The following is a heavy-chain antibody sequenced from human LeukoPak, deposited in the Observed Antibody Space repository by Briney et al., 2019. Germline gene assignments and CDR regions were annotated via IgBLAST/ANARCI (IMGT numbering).Heavy chain of an antibody. J-gene: IGHJ4*02. V-gene: IGHV3-48*02. CDR1: GFTFSSYS. CDR3: ASSGSDRFGY. D-gene: IGHD1-26*01. Sequence: GGSLRLSCAASGFTFSSYSMNWVRQAPGKGLEWVSHITASGTAMFYADSVKGRFTISRDNATNSLYLPMHSLRDEDTAVYYWASSGSDRFGYWGQGTLVTVSS. CDR2: ITASGTAM.